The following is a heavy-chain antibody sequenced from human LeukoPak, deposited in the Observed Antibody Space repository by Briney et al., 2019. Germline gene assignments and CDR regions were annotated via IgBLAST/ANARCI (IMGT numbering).Heavy chain of an antibody. Sequence: PGGSLRLSCAASGFSFSVYWMHWVRQAPGKGPVWVSRIKTDGSITDYADSVKGRFTISGDNAKNTLYLQMNSLRAEDTAVYYCARVGQLWFGRNWFDPWGQGTLVTVSS. CDR2: IKTDGSIT. CDR1: GFSFSVYW. J-gene: IGHJ5*02. CDR3: ARVGQLWFGRNWFDP. D-gene: IGHD3-10*01. V-gene: IGHV3-74*01.